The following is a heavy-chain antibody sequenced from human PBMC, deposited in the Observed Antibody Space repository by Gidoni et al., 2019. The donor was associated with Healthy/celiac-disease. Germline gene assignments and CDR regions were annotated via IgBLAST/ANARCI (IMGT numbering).Heavy chain of an antibody. D-gene: IGHD2-15*01. CDR2: ISYDGSNK. CDR3: ARDVGPLYCSGGSCYGDDYYYYGMDV. CDR1: GFTCSSYA. V-gene: IGHV3-30-3*01. J-gene: IGHJ6*02. Sequence: QVQLVESGGGVVQPGRSLRLSCAASGFTCSSYAMHWVRQAPRKGLEWVAVISYDGSNKYYADSVKGRFTISRDNSKNTLYLQMNSLRAEDTAVYYCARDVGPLYCSGGSCYGDDYYYYGMDVWGQGTTVTVSS.